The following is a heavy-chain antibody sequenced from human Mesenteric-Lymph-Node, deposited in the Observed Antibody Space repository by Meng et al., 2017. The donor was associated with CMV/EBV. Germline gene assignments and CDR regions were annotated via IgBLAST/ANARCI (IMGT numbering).Heavy chain of an antibody. CDR3: ARHCYDFWSGSVKGYYYYGMDV. J-gene: IGHJ6*02. D-gene: IGHD3-3*01. CDR2: IYPGDSDT. CDR1: GYSFTSYW. V-gene: IGHV5-51*01. Sequence: KVSCKGSGYSFTSYWIGWVRQMPGKGLEWMGIIYPGDSDTRYSPSFQGQVTISADKSISTAYLQWSSLKASDTAMYYCARHCYDFWSGSVKGYYYYGMDVWGQGTTVTVSS.